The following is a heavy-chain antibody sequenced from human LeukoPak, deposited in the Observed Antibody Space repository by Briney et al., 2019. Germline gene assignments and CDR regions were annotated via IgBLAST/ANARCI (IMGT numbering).Heavy chain of an antibody. CDR2: MSGSGGST. CDR1: GFTFSSFA. V-gene: IGHV3-23*01. D-gene: IGHD2-2*01. J-gene: IGHJ4*02. Sequence: PGGSLRLSCAASGFTFSSFAMSWVRQAPGKGLEWVSGMSGSGGSTYYADSVKGRFTISRDNAKNSLYLQMNSLRAEDTAIYYCARDEDPDFVIVPTAFAYWGQGTLVTVSS. CDR3: ARDEDPDFVIVPTAFAY.